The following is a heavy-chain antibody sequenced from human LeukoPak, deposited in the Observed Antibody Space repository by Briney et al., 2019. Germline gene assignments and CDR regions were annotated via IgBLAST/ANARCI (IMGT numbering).Heavy chain of an antibody. CDR1: GYTFSNND. D-gene: IGHD6-19*01. CDR2: MNTISGNT. Sequence: ASVKVSCKASGYTFSNNDINWVRQATGQGLEWMGWMNTISGNTAFAQKFQGRVIMTRDTSISTAYMELSRLRADDTAVYYCAREVAVAAPTKKYYFDYWGQGTLVTVSS. V-gene: IGHV1-8*02. CDR3: AREVAVAAPTKKYYFDY. J-gene: IGHJ4*02.